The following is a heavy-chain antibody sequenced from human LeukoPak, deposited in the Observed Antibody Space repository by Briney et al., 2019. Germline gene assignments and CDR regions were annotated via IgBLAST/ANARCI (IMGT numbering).Heavy chain of an antibody. CDR3: ARVMVYAIPRYYYYYMDV. Sequence: ASVKVSCKASGYTFTSYYMHWVRQAPGQGLEWMGIINPSGGSTSYAQKFQGRVTMTRDTSTSTVYMELSSLRSEDTAVYYCARVMVYAIPRYYYYYMDVWGKGTTVTVSS. CDR2: INPSGGST. D-gene: IGHD2-8*01. V-gene: IGHV1-46*01. J-gene: IGHJ6*03. CDR1: GYTFTSYY.